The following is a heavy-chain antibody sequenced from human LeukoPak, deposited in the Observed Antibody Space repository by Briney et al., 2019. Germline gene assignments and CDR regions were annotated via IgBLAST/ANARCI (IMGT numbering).Heavy chain of an antibody. CDR1: AGAFSSYA. J-gene: IGHJ3*02. Sequence: AGKVCCKCAAGAFSSYAISWERQAPGQGLEWMGGIIPIFGRGNYAQKFQGRVTITADESTSTAYMELSSLRSEDTAVYYCARGRRGYYYDSSGEIDAFDIWGQGTMVTVSS. CDR2: IIPIFGRG. D-gene: IGHD3-22*01. CDR3: ARGRRGYYYDSSGEIDAFDI. V-gene: IGHV1-69*13.